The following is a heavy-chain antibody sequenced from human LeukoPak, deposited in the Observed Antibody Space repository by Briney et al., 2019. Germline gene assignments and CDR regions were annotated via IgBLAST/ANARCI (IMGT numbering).Heavy chain of an antibody. CDR2: ISSSSSYI. Sequence: GGSLRLSCAASRFTFSSYSMNWVRQAPGKGLEWVSSISSSSSYIYYADSVKGRFTISRDNAKNSLYLQMNSLRAEDTAVYYCAKDSSGSSHADDMAAFDIWGQGTMVTVSS. CDR3: AKDSSGSSHADDMAAFDI. J-gene: IGHJ3*02. D-gene: IGHD3-22*01. V-gene: IGHV3-21*04. CDR1: RFTFSSYS.